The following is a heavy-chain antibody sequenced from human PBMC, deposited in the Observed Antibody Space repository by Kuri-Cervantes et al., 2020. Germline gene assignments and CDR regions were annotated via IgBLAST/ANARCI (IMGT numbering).Heavy chain of an antibody. CDR2: ISSSGGTI. CDR1: GFTFSDYY. CDR3: ARWGDTAMVREYYFDY. V-gene: IGHV3-11*01. Sequence: LSLTCAASGFTFSDYYMSWIRQAPGKGLEWVSYISSSGGTIYYADSVKGRFTISRDNAKNSLYLQMNSLRAEDTAVYYCARWGDTAMVREYYFDYWGQGTLVTVSS. D-gene: IGHD5-18*01. J-gene: IGHJ4*02.